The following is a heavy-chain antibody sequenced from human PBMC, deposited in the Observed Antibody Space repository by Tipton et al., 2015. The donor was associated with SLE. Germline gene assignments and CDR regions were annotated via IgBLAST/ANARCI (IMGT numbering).Heavy chain of an antibody. J-gene: IGHJ6*03. Sequence: SLRLSCAASGFTFSGSAMHWVRQASGKGLEWVGRIRSKANNYATVYAASVKGRFTISRDDSKNTAYLQMNSLRADDTAVYYCARDLSSWPYYQTYYMDVWGKGTTVTVSS. D-gene: IGHD6-13*01. CDR2: IRSKANNYAT. V-gene: IGHV3-73*01. CDR1: GFTFSGSA. CDR3: ARDLSSWPYYQTYYMDV.